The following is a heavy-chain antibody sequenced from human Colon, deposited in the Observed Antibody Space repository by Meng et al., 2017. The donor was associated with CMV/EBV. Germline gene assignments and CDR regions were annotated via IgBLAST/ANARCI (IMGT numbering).Heavy chain of an antibody. CDR3: ARDGGYYDSSGTYPVGLDY. Sequence: SRKISGAASGFTFSSYEMNWVRQAPGKGLEWVSYISGNGRTIYYADSVKGRFTISRDNARNSLYLQMNSLRAEDTAVYYCARDGGYYDSSGTYPVGLDYWGQGTLVTVSS. CDR1: GFTFSSYE. D-gene: IGHD3-22*01. J-gene: IGHJ4*02. CDR2: ISGNGRTI. V-gene: IGHV3-48*03.